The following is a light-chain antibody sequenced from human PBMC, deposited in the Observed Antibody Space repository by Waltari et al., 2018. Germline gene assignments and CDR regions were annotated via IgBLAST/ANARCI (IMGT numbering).Light chain of an antibody. J-gene: IGLJ2*01. CDR2: EVS. CDR3: SSYASGSTVV. Sequence: QSALTQPASVSGSPGQSITISCTGTSSDVGGYNYASWYQQHPGKAPKLMIYEVSHRPSGISNRFSGSKSGNTASLTISGLQTEDEGDYYCSSYASGSTVVFGGGTKLTVL. CDR1: SSDVGGYNY. V-gene: IGLV2-14*01.